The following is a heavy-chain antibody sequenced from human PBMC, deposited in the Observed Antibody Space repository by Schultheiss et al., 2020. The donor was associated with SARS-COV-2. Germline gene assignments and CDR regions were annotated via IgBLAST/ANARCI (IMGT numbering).Heavy chain of an antibody. Sequence: SETLSLTCAVYGGSFSGYYWSWIRQPAGKGLEWIGRIYTSGSTNYNPSLKSRVTMSVDTSKNQFSLKLSSVTAADTAVYYCARASSPGSYYYMDVWGKGTTVTVSS. J-gene: IGHJ6*03. CDR3: ARASSPGSYYYMDV. V-gene: IGHV4-59*10. D-gene: IGHD3-10*01. CDR1: GGSFSGYY. CDR2: IYTSGST.